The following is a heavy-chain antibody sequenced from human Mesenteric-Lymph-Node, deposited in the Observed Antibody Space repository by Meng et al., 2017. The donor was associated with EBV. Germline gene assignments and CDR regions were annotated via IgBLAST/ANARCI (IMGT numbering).Heavy chain of an antibody. Sequence: QAKLEEVGPGVVRPLGTLSLTCAVSGGSIDRSKWWSWVRQPPGKGLEWIGEIFHSGITNYNPSLKNRVIMSVDKSTNQFSLNLISVTAADTATYYCATGERSGYVAHWGQGTLVTVSS. CDR2: IFHSGIT. D-gene: IGHD5-12*01. J-gene: IGHJ5*02. CDR1: GGSIDRSKW. V-gene: IGHV4-4*02. CDR3: ATGERSGYVAH.